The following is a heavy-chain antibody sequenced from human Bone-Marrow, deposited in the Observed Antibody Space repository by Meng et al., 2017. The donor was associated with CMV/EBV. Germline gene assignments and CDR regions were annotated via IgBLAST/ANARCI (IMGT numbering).Heavy chain of an antibody. D-gene: IGHD5-12*01. CDR2: IYYSGST. J-gene: IGHJ4*02. CDR3: ASLSGYATYFDY. V-gene: IGHV4-61*01. Sequence: GSLRLSCTVSGGSVSSGSYYWSWIRQPPGKGLEWIGYIYYSGSTNYNPSLKSRVTISVDTSKNQFSLKLSSVTAADTAVYYCASLSGYATYFDYWGQGTLVTVSS. CDR1: GGSVSSGSYY.